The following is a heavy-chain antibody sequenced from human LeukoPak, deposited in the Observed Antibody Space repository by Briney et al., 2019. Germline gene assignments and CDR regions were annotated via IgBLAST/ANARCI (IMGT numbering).Heavy chain of an antibody. V-gene: IGHV4-4*07. Sequence: PSETLSLTCTVSGGSISSYYWSWIRQPAGKGLEWIGRIYTSGSTNYNPSLKSRVTMSVDTSKNQFSLKLSSVTAADTAVYYCAREVAAGNYYYYYMDVWGKGTTVTVSS. J-gene: IGHJ6*03. D-gene: IGHD6-13*01. CDR2: IYTSGST. CDR3: AREVAAGNYYYYYMDV. CDR1: GGSISSYY.